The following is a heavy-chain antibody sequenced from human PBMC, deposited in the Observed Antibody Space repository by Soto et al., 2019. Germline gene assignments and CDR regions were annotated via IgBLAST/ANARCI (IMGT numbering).Heavy chain of an antibody. V-gene: IGHV3-72*01. D-gene: IGHD5-12*01. CDR1: GFTFSDYY. CDR3: VRDAYVGSGYNDY. J-gene: IGHJ4*02. CDR2: SKNKINSYST. Sequence: EVQLVESGGGLVQPGGSLRLSCAASGFTFSDYYMDWVRQAPGKGLEWVGRSKNKINSYSTEYAASVRGRFTISRDESENSMYLHMSSLKIEDTAVYYCVRDAYVGSGYNDYWGQGTLVTVSS.